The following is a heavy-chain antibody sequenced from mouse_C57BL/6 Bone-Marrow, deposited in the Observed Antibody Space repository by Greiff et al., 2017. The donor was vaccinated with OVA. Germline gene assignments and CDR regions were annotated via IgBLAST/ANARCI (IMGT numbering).Heavy chain of an antibody. J-gene: IGHJ2*01. CDR2: ISSGGSYT. V-gene: IGHV5-6*01. Sequence: EVQGVESGGDLVKPGGSLKLSCAASGFTFSSYGMSWVRQTPDKRLEWVATISSGGSYTYYPDSVKGRFTISRDNAKNTLYLQMSSLKSEDTAMYYCARGNYWGQGTTLTGSS. CDR1: GFTFSSYG. CDR3: ARGNY.